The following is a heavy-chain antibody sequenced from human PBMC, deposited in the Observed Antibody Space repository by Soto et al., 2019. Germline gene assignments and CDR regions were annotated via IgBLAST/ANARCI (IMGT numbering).Heavy chain of an antibody. Sequence: EVQLVESGGGLVQPGGSLRVSCAASGFTFSSYAMHWVLQAPGKGLEYVSAISSYGGSTYYANSVKGRFTISRDNSKNTLYLQMGSLRAEDMAVYYCARDPDSSGYYYFDYWGQGTLVTVSS. D-gene: IGHD3-22*01. J-gene: IGHJ4*02. CDR3: ARDPDSSGYYYFDY. V-gene: IGHV3-64*01. CDR1: GFTFSSYA. CDR2: ISSYGGST.